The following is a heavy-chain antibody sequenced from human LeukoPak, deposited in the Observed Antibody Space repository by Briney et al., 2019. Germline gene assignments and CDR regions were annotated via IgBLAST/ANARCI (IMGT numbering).Heavy chain of an antibody. CDR3: ARGARIVGAFGI. D-gene: IGHD2-15*01. V-gene: IGHV4-34*01. CDR1: GGSFSGYY. J-gene: IGHJ3*02. CDR2: INHSGST. Sequence: SETLSLTCAVYGGSFSGYYWSWIRQPPGKGLEWIGEINHSGSTNYNPSLKSRVTISVDTSKNQFSLKLSSVTAADTAVDYCARGARIVGAFGIWVQGTMVTVSS.